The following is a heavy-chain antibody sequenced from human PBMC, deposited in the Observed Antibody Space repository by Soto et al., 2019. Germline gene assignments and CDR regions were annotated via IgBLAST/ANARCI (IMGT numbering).Heavy chain of an antibody. CDR3: ARFRGSYGMDV. V-gene: IGHV1-69*02. CDR2: IIPILGIP. CDR1: GGTFSSYT. D-gene: IGHD3-10*01. Sequence: QVQLVQSGAEVKKPGSSVKVSCKASGGTFSSYTISWVRQAPGQGLEWMGRIIPILGIPNYAPKFQGRVTITADKSTSTGYMELSSLRSEDTAVYYCARFRGSYGMDVWGQGTTVTVSS. J-gene: IGHJ6*02.